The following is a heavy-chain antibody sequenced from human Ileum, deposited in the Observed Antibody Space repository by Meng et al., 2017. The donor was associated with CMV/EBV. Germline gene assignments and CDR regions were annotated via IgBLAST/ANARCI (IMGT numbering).Heavy chain of an antibody. CDR1: RDTFSGFY. D-gene: IGHD3-10*01. Sequence: QGQVVQSGAEVXXXXXSXKVXXXGSRDTFSGFYIHWVRQAPGQGLEWMGMINPDGDTTIYAQKFEGRITVTRDTSTITVYMELSDLRSGDTAVYYCTRGIYFGSGSPLGWFDPWGQGTLVTVSS. CDR3: TRGIYFGSGSPLGWFDP. J-gene: IGHJ5*02. V-gene: IGHV1-46*01. CDR2: INPDGDTT.